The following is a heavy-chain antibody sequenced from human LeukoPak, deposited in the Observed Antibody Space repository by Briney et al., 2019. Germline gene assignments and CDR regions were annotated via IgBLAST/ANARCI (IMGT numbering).Heavy chain of an antibody. D-gene: IGHD1-26*01. J-gene: IGHJ4*02. CDR3: ASGKYSGSYSEFDY. CDR1: GYTFTSYG. V-gene: IGHV1-18*01. CDR2: ISAYNGNT. Sequence: GASVKVSCKASGYTFTSYGISWVRQAPGQGLEWMGWISAYNGNTNYAQKLQGRVTMTTDTSTSTAYMELRSLRSDDTAAYYCASGKYSGSYSEFDYWGQGTLVTVSS.